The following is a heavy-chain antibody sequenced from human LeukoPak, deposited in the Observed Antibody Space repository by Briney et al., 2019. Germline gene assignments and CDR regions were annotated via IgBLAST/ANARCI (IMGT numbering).Heavy chain of an antibody. V-gene: IGHV3-21*04. CDR2: ISSSSSYI. J-gene: IGHJ4*02. CDR3: VREQWLIGYHFDS. CDR1: GFTFSSYT. D-gene: IGHD6-19*01. Sequence: GGSLRLSCAASGFTFSSYTMNWVRQAPGKGLEWVSSISSSSSYIYYADSVEGRFTISRDNSKNTLYLQMNSLRAEDTAIYYCVREQWLIGYHFDSWGQGTLVTVSS.